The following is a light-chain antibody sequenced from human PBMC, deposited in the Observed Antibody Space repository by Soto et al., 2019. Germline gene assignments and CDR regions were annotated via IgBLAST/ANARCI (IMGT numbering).Light chain of an antibody. CDR1: SSDVGGYNY. V-gene: IGLV2-14*01. Sequence: QSALTQPASVSGSPGQSITLSCTGTSSDVGGYNYVSWYQQHPGKAPKLMIYDVSNRPSGVSNRFSGSKSGNTASLTISGLPAEDEADYYCSSYTSNNAWVFGGGTKLTVL. CDR3: SSYTSNNAWV. J-gene: IGLJ3*02. CDR2: DVS.